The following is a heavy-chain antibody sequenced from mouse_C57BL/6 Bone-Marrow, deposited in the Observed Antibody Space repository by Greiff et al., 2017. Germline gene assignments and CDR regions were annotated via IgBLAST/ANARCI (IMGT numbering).Heavy chain of an antibody. V-gene: IGHV5-9-1*02. CDR2: ISSGGDYI. CDR1: GFTFSSYA. D-gene: IGHD1-1*01. Sequence: EVQGVESGEGLVKPGGSLKLSCAASGFTFSSYAMSWVRQTPEKRLEWVAYISSGGDYIYYADTVKGRFTISRDNARNTLYLQMSSLKSEDTAMYYCTSPYYYGSNYYAMDYWGQGTSVTVSS. J-gene: IGHJ4*01. CDR3: TSPYYYGSNYYAMDY.